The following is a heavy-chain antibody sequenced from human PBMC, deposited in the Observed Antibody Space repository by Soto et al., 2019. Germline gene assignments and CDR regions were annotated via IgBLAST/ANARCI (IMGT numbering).Heavy chain of an antibody. J-gene: IGHJ6*02. D-gene: IGHD2-8*01. V-gene: IGHV3-30*18. CDR1: EFTFSSYA. CDR3: AKDQSTNSRSYHALDV. Sequence: QVQLLESEGGVVQPGESLRLSCAASEFTFSSYAMHWVCQAPGKGLEWVAVVSNDGSNKYYADSVKGRFTISRDNSKNTLNLQMNSLRAEDTAVYYCAKDQSTNSRSYHALDVWGQGTTVTVSS. CDR2: VSNDGSNK.